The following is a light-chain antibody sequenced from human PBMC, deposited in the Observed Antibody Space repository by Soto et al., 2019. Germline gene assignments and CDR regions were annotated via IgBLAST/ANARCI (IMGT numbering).Light chain of an antibody. V-gene: IGLV2-14*01. J-gene: IGLJ3*02. CDR1: SSDVGGYDL. Sequence: QSALTQPPSASGSPGQSVTISCTGTSSDVGGYDLVSWYQQHPGKAPKLMIYEVSNRPSGVSNRFSGSKSGNTASLTISGLQAEDEADYYCSSYTSSSTRVFGGGTQLTVL. CDR2: EVS. CDR3: SSYTSSSTRV.